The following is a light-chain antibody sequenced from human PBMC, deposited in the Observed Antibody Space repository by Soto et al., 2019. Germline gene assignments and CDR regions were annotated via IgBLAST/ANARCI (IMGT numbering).Light chain of an antibody. CDR3: QQSYSPHLT. CDR1: QSIRSY. J-gene: IGKJ4*01. V-gene: IGKV1-39*01. Sequence: DIQMTQSPSSLSASVGDRVTIACRASQSIRSYLNWYQQKPGKAPKLLIYAASNLQSGVPSRFSGSGSGTDFTPTISSLLPEDSATYYCQQSYSPHLTFGGATKVDIK. CDR2: AAS.